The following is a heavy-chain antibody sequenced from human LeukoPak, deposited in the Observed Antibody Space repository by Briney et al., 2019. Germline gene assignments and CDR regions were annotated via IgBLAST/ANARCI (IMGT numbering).Heavy chain of an antibody. CDR3: ARTPSGYSGYDSAFDI. CDR1: GYSFTSYW. CDR2: IYPGDSDT. D-gene: IGHD5-12*01. V-gene: IGHV5-51*01. Sequence: GESLKISCKGSGYSFTSYWIGWVRQMPGKGLEWMGIIYPGDSDTRYSPSFQGQVTISADKSISTAYLQWSSLKASDTAVYYCARTPSGYSGYDSAFDIWGQGTMVTVSS. J-gene: IGHJ3*02.